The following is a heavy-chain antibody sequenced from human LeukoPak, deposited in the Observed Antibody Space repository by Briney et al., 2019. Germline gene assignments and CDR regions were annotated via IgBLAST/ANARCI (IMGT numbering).Heavy chain of an antibody. J-gene: IGHJ4*02. CDR2: IWYDGSNK. Sequence: GGSLRLSCAASGFTFSSYGMHWVRQAPGKGLEWVAVIWYDGSNKYYADSVKGRFTISRDNSKNTLYLQMNSLRAEDTAVYYCARDRSYSSGWYAADDYWGQGTLVTVSS. CDR3: ARDRSYSSGWYAADDY. CDR1: GFTFSSYG. D-gene: IGHD6-19*01. V-gene: IGHV3-33*08.